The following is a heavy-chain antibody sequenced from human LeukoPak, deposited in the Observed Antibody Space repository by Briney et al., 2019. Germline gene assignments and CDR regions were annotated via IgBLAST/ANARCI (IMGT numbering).Heavy chain of an antibody. V-gene: IGHV4-39*01. Sequence: PSETLSLTCTVSGGSISSSSYYWGWICQPPGKGLEWIGSIYYSGSTYYNPSLKSRVTISVDTSKNQFSLKLSSVTAADTAVYYCARHRKYYDILTGYYEGAFDIWGQGTMVTVSS. CDR1: GGSISSSSYY. J-gene: IGHJ3*02. CDR2: IYYSGST. CDR3: ARHRKYYDILTGYYEGAFDI. D-gene: IGHD3-9*01.